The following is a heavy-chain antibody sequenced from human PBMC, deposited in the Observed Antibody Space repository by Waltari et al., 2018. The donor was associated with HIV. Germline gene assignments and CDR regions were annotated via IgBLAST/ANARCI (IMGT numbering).Heavy chain of an antibody. CDR1: GFTFSSYA. CDR3: ARDTAPEQWLVPSFDY. Sequence: EVQLVESGGGLVQPGGSLRLSCAASGFTFSSYAMHWVRQAPGKGLEYVSAISSNGGSTYYANSVKGRFTISRDNSKNTLYLQMGSLRAEDMAVYYCARDTAPEQWLVPSFDYWGQGTLVTVSS. D-gene: IGHD6-19*01. J-gene: IGHJ4*02. CDR2: ISSNGGST. V-gene: IGHV3-64*01.